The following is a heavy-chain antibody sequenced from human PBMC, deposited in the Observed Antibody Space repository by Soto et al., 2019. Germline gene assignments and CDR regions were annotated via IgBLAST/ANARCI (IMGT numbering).Heavy chain of an antibody. V-gene: IGHV1-2*02. CDR1: GYTLTGYY. J-gene: IGHJ6*02. CDR2: INPNSGGT. Sequence: GXSVKVSCEASGYTLTGYYMHWVRQAPGQGLEWMGWINPNSGGTNYAQKFQGRVTMTRDTSISTAYMELSRLRSDDTVVYYCASRYCSSTSCHYGMDVWGQGTTVTGSS. CDR3: ASRYCSSTSCHYGMDV. D-gene: IGHD2-2*01.